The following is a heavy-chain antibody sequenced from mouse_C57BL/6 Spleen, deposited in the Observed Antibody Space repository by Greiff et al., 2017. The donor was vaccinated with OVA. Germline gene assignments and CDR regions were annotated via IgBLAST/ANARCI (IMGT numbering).Heavy chain of an antibody. J-gene: IGHJ1*03. V-gene: IGHV3-6*01. D-gene: IGHD2-2*01. Sequence: ESGPGLVKPSQSLSLTCSVTGYSITSGYYWNWIRQFPGNKLEWMGYISYDGSNNYNPSLKNRISITRDTSKNQFFLKLNSVTTEDTATYYCARYGYYWYFDVWGTGTTVTVSS. CDR2: ISYDGSN. CDR1: GYSITSGYY. CDR3: ARYGYYWYFDV.